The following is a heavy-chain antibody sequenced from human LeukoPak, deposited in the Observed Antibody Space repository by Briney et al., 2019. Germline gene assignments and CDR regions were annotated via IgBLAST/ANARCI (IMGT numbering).Heavy chain of an antibody. CDR1: GFTFSSYA. D-gene: IGHD1-7*01. V-gene: IGHV3-30*04. CDR3: ARRDLELRDGFDY. CDR2: ISYDGSSK. J-gene: IGHJ4*02. Sequence: GGSLRLSCAASGFTFSSYAMHWVRQAPGKGLEWVAVISYDGSSKYYADSVKGRFTISRDNSKNTLYLQMNSLRAEDTAVCYCARRDLELRDGFDYWGQGTLVTVSS.